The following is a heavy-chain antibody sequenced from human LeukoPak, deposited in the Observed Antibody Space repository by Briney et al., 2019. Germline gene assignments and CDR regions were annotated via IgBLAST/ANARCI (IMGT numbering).Heavy chain of an antibody. J-gene: IGHJ5*02. D-gene: IGHD2-2*01. CDR1: GFIFSSYD. V-gene: IGHV3-23*01. Sequence: GGSLRLSCAASGFIFSSYDLKWVRQAPGKGLEWVSSISGSGANTYYIDSVKGRFTISRDNSKNTLYLQMNSLRAEDTALYYCAKDRRGCSSTSCYAADLWGQGALVAVSS. CDR3: AKDRRGCSSTSCYAADL. CDR2: ISGSGANT.